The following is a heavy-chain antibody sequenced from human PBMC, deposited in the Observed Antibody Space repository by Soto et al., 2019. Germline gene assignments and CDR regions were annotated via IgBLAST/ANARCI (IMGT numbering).Heavy chain of an antibody. D-gene: IGHD2-2*01. J-gene: IGHJ5*02. CDR3: ARVIGNQLLGWFDP. Sequence: QVQLQESGPGLVKPSQTLSLTCTVSGGSISSGGYYWSWIRQHPGKGLEWIGYIYHSGTTYYNPSLKSRVTISVDTSKNQFSLQLTSVTAADTAVYYCARVIGNQLLGWFDPWGQGTLVTVSS. V-gene: IGHV4-31*03. CDR2: IYHSGTT. CDR1: GGSISSGGYY.